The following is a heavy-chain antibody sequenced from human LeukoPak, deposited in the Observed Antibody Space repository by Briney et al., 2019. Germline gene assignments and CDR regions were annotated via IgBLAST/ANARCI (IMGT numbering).Heavy chain of an antibody. CDR1: GFTFSSYS. CDR2: ISSSSSYI. J-gene: IGHJ6*02. CDR3: ARGICSGGSCYLDYYYYYGMDV. V-gene: IGHV3-21*01. D-gene: IGHD2-15*01. Sequence: GGSLRLSCAASGFTFSSYSMNWVRQAPGKGLEWVSSISSSSSYIYYADSVKGRFTISRDNAKNSLSLQMNSLRAEDTAVYYCARGICSGGSCYLDYYYYYGMDVWGQGTTVTVSS.